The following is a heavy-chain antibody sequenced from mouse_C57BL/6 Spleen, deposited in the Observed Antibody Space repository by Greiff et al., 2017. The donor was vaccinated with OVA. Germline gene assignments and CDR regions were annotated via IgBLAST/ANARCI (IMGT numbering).Heavy chain of an antibody. J-gene: IGHJ4*01. CDR2: IHPNSGST. Sequence: QVQLQQSGAELVKPGASVKLSCKASGYTFTSYWMHWVKQRPGQGLEWIGMIHPNSGSTNYNEKFKSKATLTVDKSSSTAYMQLSSLTSEDSAVYYCAERDYGSSSYYAMDYWGQGTSVTVSS. CDR3: AERDYGSSSYYAMDY. V-gene: IGHV1-64*01. D-gene: IGHD1-1*01. CDR1: GYTFTSYW.